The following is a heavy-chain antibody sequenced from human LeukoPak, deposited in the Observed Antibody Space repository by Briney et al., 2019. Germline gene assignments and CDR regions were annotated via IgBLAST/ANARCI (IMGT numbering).Heavy chain of an antibody. CDR3: ARDLMRWLLRDPVGDY. D-gene: IGHD2-21*01. Sequence: QSGGSLRLSCAASGFTFSSYSMNWVRQAPGKGLEWVSYISSSSSTIYYADSVKGRFTISRDNAKNSLYLQMNSLRAEDTAVYYCARDLMRWLLRDPVGDYWGQGTLVTVSS. V-gene: IGHV3-48*01. J-gene: IGHJ4*02. CDR2: ISSSSSTI. CDR1: GFTFSSYS.